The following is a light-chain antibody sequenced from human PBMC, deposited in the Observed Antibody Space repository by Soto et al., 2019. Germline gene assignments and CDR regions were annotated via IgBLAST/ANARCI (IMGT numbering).Light chain of an antibody. V-gene: IGLV2-8*01. CDR3: SSYAGSNNLI. CDR2: EVS. Sequence: QPVLTQPPSASGSPGQSVTISCTGTSSDVGGYNYVSWYQQHPGKAPKVMIYEVSKRPSGVPDRFSGSKSGNTASLTVSGLQAEDEADYYCSSYAGSNNLIFGTGTKLTVL. J-gene: IGLJ1*01. CDR1: SSDVGGYNY.